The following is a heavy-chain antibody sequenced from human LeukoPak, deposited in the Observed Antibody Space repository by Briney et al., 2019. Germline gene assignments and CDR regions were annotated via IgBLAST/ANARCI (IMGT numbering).Heavy chain of an antibody. CDR2: ISGSGGST. V-gene: IGHV3-23*01. D-gene: IGHD5-12*01. CDR1: GRPFSSSI. J-gene: IGHJ4*02. Sequence: PGGSLSLSCALSGRPFSSSIMHWVRQAPGKGLEWVSAISGSGGSTYYADSVKGRFTISRDNSKNTLYLQMNSLRAEDTAVYYCAKVEGYSGDDQSDYWGQGTLVTVSS. CDR3: AKVEGYSGDDQSDY.